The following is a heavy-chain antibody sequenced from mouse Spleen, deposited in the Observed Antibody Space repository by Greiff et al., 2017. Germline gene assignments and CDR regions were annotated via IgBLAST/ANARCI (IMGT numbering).Heavy chain of an antibody. CDR2: IWAGGST. V-gene: IGHV2-9*02. CDR3: ARDLGYGYDYAMDY. Sequence: VQLKESGPGLVAPSQSLSITCTVSGFSLTSYGVHWVRQPPGKGLEWLGVIWAGGSTNYNSALMSRLSISKDNSKSQVFLKMNSLQTDDTAMYYCARDLGYGYDYAMDYWGQGTSVTVSS. J-gene: IGHJ4*01. D-gene: IGHD2-2*01. CDR1: GFSLTSYG.